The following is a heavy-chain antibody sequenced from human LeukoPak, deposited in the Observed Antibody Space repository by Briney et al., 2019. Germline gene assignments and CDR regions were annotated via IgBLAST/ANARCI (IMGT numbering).Heavy chain of an antibody. V-gene: IGHV4-4*07. J-gene: IGHJ4*02. CDR2: IYTSGST. CDR3: ARDGPSQPYCSGGSCKGPFDY. D-gene: IGHD2-15*01. CDR1: GGSLTTYY. Sequence: SETLSLTCTVSGGSLTTYYWSWIRQPAGKGLEWIGRIYTSGSTNYNPSLKSRVTMSIDTSKNQFSLKLSSVTAADTAVYYCARDGPSQPYCSGGSCKGPFDYWGQGIMVTVSS.